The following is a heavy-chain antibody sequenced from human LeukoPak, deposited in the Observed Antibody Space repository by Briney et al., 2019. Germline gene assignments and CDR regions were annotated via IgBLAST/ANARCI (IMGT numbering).Heavy chain of an antibody. V-gene: IGHV3-33*01. CDR2: IWYDGSNK. J-gene: IGHJ6*03. CDR1: GFTFSSYG. D-gene: IGHD6-13*01. CDR3: ATEAAAGWYYYYYYYMDV. Sequence: GGSLRLSCAASGFTFSSYGMHWVRQAPGKGLEWVAVIWYDGSNKYYADSVKGRFTISRDNSKNTLYLQMNSLRAEDTAVYYRATEAAAGWYYYYYYYMDVWGKGTTVTVSS.